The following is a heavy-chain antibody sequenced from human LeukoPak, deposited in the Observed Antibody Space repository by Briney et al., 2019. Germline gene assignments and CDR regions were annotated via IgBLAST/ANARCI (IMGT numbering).Heavy chain of an antibody. CDR1: GGSISSSSYY. Sequence: SETLSLTCGVSGGSISSSSYYWGWIRQPPGKGLEWVGTIYYSGSTYYNPSLKSRVTISVDTSKNQFSLKLRSVTAADTAVYYCARQGWSSASGYYFDYWGQGTLVTVSS. CDR3: ARQGWSSASGYYFDY. J-gene: IGHJ4*02. V-gene: IGHV4-39*01. CDR2: IYYSGST. D-gene: IGHD6-19*01.